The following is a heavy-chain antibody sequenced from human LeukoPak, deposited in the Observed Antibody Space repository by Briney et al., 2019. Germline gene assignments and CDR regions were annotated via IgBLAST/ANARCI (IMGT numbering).Heavy chain of an antibody. D-gene: IGHD6-19*01. CDR3: ARSRSGWYNSYYYYYMDV. Sequence: GGSLRPSCAASGFTFSTYGMSWVRQAPGRGLEWVSGISGSGGSRFYTDSVKGRFTISRDNAKNSLYLQMNSLRAEDTAVYYCARSRSGWYNSYYYYYMDVWGKGTTVTISS. V-gene: IGHV3-23*01. CDR1: GFTFSTYG. J-gene: IGHJ6*03. CDR2: ISGSGGSR.